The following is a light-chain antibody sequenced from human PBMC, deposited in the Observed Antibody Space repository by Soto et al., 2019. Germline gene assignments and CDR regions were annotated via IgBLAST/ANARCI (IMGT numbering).Light chain of an antibody. Sequence: QSVLTQPASVSGSPGQSITISRTGSTSDVGGFDYVAWYQQHPGKAPKVMIYEVTNRPSGVSPRFSGSKSGNTASLTISGLQAEDDADYYCSSYTSTSTVVFGGGTKVTVL. J-gene: IGLJ2*01. CDR2: EVT. V-gene: IGLV2-14*01. CDR3: SSYTSTSTVV. CDR1: TSDVGGFDY.